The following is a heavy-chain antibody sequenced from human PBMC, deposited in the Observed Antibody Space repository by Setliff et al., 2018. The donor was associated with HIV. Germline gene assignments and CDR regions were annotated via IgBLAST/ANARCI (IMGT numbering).Heavy chain of an antibody. D-gene: IGHD4-17*01. CDR2: IGAFNGNT. CDR3: ARLLTRYDSGNDYGDYGDFDY. CDR1: GYTFTDFG. V-gene: IGHV1-18*01. Sequence: ASVKVSCKASGYTFTDFGITWVRQAPGQGLEWMGWIGAFNGNTHYPQKLQDRVTMTTDTSTNTAYMELRSLRSDDTAVYYCARLLTRYDSGNDYGDYGDFDYWGQGTLVTVSS. J-gene: IGHJ4*02.